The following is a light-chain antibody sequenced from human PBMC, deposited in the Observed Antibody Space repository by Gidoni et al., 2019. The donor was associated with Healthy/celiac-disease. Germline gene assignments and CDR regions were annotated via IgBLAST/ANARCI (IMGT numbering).Light chain of an antibody. V-gene: IGLV2-14*01. CDR3: SSYTSSSTLDV. Sequence: SALTQPASVSGAPGQSITISCTGTSSDVGGYNYVSWYQQYPGKAPKLMIYHASNRPSGVSNRFSGSKSGNTASLTISGLQAEDEADYYCSSYTSSSTLDVFGTGTKVTVL. CDR2: HAS. J-gene: IGLJ1*01. CDR1: SSDVGGYNY.